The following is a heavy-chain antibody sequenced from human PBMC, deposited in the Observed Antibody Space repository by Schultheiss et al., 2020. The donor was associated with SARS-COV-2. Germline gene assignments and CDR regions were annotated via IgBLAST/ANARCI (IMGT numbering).Heavy chain of an antibody. J-gene: IGHJ4*02. Sequence: GESLKISCAASGFTFSSYWMYWVRQAPGKGLEWVSAISGSGGSTYYADSVKGRFTISRDNSKNTLYLQMNSLRAEDTAVYYCAKGRGIAAAGKGYYFDYWGQGTLVTVSS. V-gene: IGHV3-23*01. CDR2: ISGSGGST. CDR3: AKGRGIAAAGKGYYFDY. D-gene: IGHD6-13*01. CDR1: GFTFSSYW.